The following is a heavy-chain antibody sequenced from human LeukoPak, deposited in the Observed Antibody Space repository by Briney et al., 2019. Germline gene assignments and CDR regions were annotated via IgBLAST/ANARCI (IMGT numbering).Heavy chain of an antibody. D-gene: IGHD2/OR15-2a*01. CDR2: INSDGSTT. Sequence: PGGSLILSCAASGFTFSSYWMYWVRHAPGRGLVWVSRINSDGSTTSYADSVKGRFTISRDNAKNTLYLQMNSLRAEDTAVYYCARVGTTSNFYYYYGMDVWGQGTTVTVSS. CDR1: GFTFSSYW. V-gene: IGHV3-74*01. CDR3: ARVGTTSNFYYYYGMDV. J-gene: IGHJ6*02.